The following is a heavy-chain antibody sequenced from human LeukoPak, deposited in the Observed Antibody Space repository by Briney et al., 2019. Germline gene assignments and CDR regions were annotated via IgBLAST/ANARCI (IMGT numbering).Heavy chain of an antibody. CDR3: AHRRRERGYFDY. CDR2: IYWNDDK. CDR1: GFSLSTSGVG. V-gene: IGHV2-5*01. Sequence: ESGPTLVNPTQTLTLTCTFSGFSLSTSGVGVGWIRQPPGKALEWLALIYWNDDKRYSPSLTSRLTITKDTSKNQVVLTLPNMDPVDTATYYCAHRRRERGYFDYWGQGTLVTVSS. J-gene: IGHJ4*02. D-gene: IGHD1-1*01.